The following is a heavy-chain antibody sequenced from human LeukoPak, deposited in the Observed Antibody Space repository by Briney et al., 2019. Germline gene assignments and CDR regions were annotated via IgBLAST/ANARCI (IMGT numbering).Heavy chain of an antibody. V-gene: IGHV3-74*01. Sequence: DGSSTSYADSVKGRFTISRDNAKNTLYLQMNSLRAEDTAVYYCARGVRGYSYVGYYYGMDVWGQGTTVTVSS. CDR2: DGSST. CDR3: ARGVRGYSYVGYYYGMDV. D-gene: IGHD5-18*01. J-gene: IGHJ6*02.